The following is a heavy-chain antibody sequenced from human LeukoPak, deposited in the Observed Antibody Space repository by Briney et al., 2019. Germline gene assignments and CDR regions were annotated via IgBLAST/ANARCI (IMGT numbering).Heavy chain of an antibody. CDR2: IYSGGST. CDR3: ARDSHTYYDFWSGYRGDAFDI. Sequence: GGSLRLSCAASGFTVSSNYMSWVRQAPGKGLEWVSVIYSGGSTYYADSVKGRFTISRDNSKNALYLQMNSLRAEGTAVYYCARDSHTYYDFWSGYRGDAFDIWGQGTMVTVSS. CDR1: GFTVSSNY. J-gene: IGHJ3*02. D-gene: IGHD3-3*01. V-gene: IGHV3-66*02.